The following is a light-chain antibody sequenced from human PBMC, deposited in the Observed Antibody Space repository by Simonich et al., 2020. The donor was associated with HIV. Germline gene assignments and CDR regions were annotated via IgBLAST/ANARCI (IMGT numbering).Light chain of an antibody. Sequence: DIVMTQSPDSLAVSLGERASINCRSGQSVLYSSNNKNYLAWYQQKPGQPPRLLIYWASTREYGVPDRFSGSGSGTDFTLTISSLQAEDVAIYYCQQCYSHPHTFGQGTKLEIK. CDR3: QQCYSHPHT. CDR2: WAS. CDR1: QSVLYSSNNKNY. J-gene: IGKJ2*01. V-gene: IGKV4-1*01.